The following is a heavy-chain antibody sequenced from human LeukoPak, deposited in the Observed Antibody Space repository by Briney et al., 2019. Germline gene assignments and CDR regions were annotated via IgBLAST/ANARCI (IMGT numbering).Heavy chain of an antibody. CDR3: VRDAQRLRDY. D-gene: IGHD3-16*01. CDR1: GFTFSNYW. J-gene: IGHJ4*02. CDR2: IKQDGSET. V-gene: IGHV3-7*01. Sequence: GGSLRLSCAASGFTFSNYWMSWVRQAPGKGLEWVANIKQDGSETYYVDSVKGRFTISRDNAENSVYLQMNSLRAEDAAVYYCVRDAQRLRDYWGQGTLVTVSS.